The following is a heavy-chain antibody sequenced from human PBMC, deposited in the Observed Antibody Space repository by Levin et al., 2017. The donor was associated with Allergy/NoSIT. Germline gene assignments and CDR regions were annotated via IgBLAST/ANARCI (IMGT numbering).Heavy chain of an antibody. V-gene: IGHV3-9*01. CDR2: ISWNSGSI. CDR1: GFTFDDYA. Sequence: SCAASGFTFDDYAMHWVRQAPGKGLEWVSGISWNSGSIGYADSVKGRFTISRDNAKNSLYLQMNSLRAEDTALYYCAKGPNDYGDYAAVEFDYWGQGTLVTVSS. CDR3: AKGPNDYGDYAAVEFDY. J-gene: IGHJ4*02. D-gene: IGHD4-17*01.